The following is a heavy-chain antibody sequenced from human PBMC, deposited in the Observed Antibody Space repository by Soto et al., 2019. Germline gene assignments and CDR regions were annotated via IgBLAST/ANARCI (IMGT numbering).Heavy chain of an antibody. V-gene: IGHV4-38-2*01. CDR2: IYNSVST. Sequence: PSETLSLTCAVSGDSINNNYYWGWIRKPPGKGLEWIASIYNSVSTHYNPSLRSRVTISIDTSKNQFSLKMSSVTAADTAVYYCARNSSGWSFDSCGQGTRVTVSS. CDR3: ARNSSGWSFDS. J-gene: IGHJ4*02. CDR1: GDSINNNYY. D-gene: IGHD6-19*01.